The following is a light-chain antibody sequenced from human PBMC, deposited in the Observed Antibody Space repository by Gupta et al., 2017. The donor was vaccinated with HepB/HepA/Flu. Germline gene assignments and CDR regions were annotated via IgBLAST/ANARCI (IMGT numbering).Light chain of an antibody. CDR3: QKTFIAPYT. Sequence: QMTQSPSILPASVGDRGTITCRASQNIDSHLHRYQHRQGEAPELLIYGVSTLHSGVPSRFSGSSSGTEFSLPINNRQPEDFASYYCQKTFIAPYTFGQGTRLEMK. V-gene: IGKV1-39*01. J-gene: IGKJ2*01. CDR2: GVS. CDR1: QNIDSH.